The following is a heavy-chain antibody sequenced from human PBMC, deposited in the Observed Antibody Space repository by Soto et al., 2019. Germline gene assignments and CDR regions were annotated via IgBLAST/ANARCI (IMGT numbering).Heavy chain of an antibody. CDR1: GDSITGDNW. CDR2: IHHSGAT. J-gene: IGHJ6*02. V-gene: IGHV4-4*02. Sequence: QVQLQESGPGLVQPSGTLSLTCAVSGDSITGDNWWSWVRQPPGKGLEWIGEIHHSGATNYNPSLKXXVXIXXDGSKNQFSLKLNSVTAADTAMFYCATQGFYRMGVWGRGTTVTVSS. CDR3: ATQGFYRMGV.